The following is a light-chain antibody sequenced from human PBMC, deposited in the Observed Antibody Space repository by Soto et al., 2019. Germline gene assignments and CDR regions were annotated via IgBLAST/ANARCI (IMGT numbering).Light chain of an antibody. CDR2: HGS. V-gene: IGKV3-20*01. J-gene: IGKJ4*01. CDR1: QTISRNY. Sequence: IVLTQSPGTLSLSPGERVTLSCRASQTISRNYLAWYQQKPGLAPRLIMYHGSRRAAGTPDRFSGSGSGTDFSLTISRLEPEDFAVYYCQQYGSSVTFGGGTKVDIK. CDR3: QQYGSSVT.